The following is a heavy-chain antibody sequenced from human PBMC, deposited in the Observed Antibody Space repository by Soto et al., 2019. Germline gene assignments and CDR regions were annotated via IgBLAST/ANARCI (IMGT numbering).Heavy chain of an antibody. CDR2: ISRYGDFT. CDR1: GFTFHIYA. D-gene: IGHD3-22*01. V-gene: IGHV3-23*01. J-gene: IGHJ4*02. Sequence: EVQLLESGGDLIQPGGSLRLSCAASGFTFHIYAMTWVRQAPGKGLEWVSAISRYGDFTYYADSVEGRFTISRDNSKNTLYLQMNSLRAEDTAVYYCAKDRYLDHDSRGYLFDNWGQGTLVTVSS. CDR3: AKDRYLDHDSRGYLFDN.